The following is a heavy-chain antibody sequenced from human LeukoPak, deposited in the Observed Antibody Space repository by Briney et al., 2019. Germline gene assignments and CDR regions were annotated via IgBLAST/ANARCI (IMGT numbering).Heavy chain of an antibody. CDR1: VYTFTGYY. CDR3: ARGGSSCGYWGGAHDY. Sequence: ASVKVSFKCSVYTFTGYYMHWVRQAPGQGLEWMGWINPNSGWTNYAQKFQGRVTMTRDTSISTVYMEMSRLRSDDTAVYYCARGGSSCGYWGGAHDYWGQGTLVTVSS. D-gene: IGHD2-15*01. V-gene: IGHV1-2*02. J-gene: IGHJ4*02. CDR2: INPNSGWT.